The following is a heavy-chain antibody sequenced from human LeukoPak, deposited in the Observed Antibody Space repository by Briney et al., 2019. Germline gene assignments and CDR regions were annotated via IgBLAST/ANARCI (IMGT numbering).Heavy chain of an antibody. J-gene: IGHJ6*02. CDR3: ARDPFWSGYYYYYYGMDV. D-gene: IGHD3-3*01. CDR2: ISSSSSYI. CDR1: GFTVSSNY. Sequence: GGSLRLSCAASGFTVSSNYMSWVRQAPGKGLEWVSSISSSSSYIYYADSVKGRFTISRDNAKNSLYLQMNSLRAEDTAVYYCARDPFWSGYYYYYYGMDVWGQGTTVTVSS. V-gene: IGHV3-21*01.